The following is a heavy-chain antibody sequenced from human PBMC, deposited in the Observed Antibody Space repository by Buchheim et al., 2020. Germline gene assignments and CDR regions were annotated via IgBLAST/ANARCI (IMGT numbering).Heavy chain of an antibody. CDR2: ISYDESKI. Sequence: HVQLVESGGGVVQPGGSLRVSCAASGFTFSSYGMHWVRQAPGKGLESVAIISYDESKIYYADSVKGRFTISRDNSKNTLYLQMSGLRPEDTAVYYCAKDRFAYYYDTSGSKPLDYWGQGSL. CDR3: AKDRFAYYYDTSGSKPLDY. J-gene: IGHJ4*02. D-gene: IGHD3-22*01. CDR1: GFTFSSYG. V-gene: IGHV3-30*18.